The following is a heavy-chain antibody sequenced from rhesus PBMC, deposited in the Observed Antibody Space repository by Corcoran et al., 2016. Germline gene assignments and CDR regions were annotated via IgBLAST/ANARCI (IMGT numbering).Heavy chain of an antibody. D-gene: IGHD6-31*01. J-gene: IGHJ4*01. CDR3: ARRGSSGWLSYFDY. V-gene: IGHV4-93*01. CDR2: IYGSGGRT. Sequence: QVQLQESGPAVVKPSETLSLTCAVSGGPFSSRNWWSWIRQSPGKGVEWIGGIYGSGGRTEYNPSLKSRVTISKDTSKNQFSLKLSSVTAADTAVYYCARRGSSGWLSYFDYWGQGVLVTVSS. CDR1: GGPFSSRNW.